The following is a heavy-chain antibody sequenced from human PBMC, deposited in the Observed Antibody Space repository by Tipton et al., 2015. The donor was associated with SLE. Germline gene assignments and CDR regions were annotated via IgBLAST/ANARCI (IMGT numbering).Heavy chain of an antibody. D-gene: IGHD5-24*01. Sequence: TLSLTCTVSGGSISSYYWSWIRQPPGKGLEWIGYIYYSGSTNYNPSLKSRVTISVDTSKNQFSLKLSSVTAADTAEYYCARVARDGYKSGFDYWGQGTLVTVSS. J-gene: IGHJ4*02. CDR3: ARVARDGYKSGFDY. CDR1: GGSISSYY. CDR2: IYYSGST. V-gene: IGHV4-59*01.